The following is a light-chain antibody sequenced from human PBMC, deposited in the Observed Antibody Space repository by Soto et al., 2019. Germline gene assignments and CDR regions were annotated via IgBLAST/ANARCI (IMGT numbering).Light chain of an antibody. CDR1: QGISNY. Sequence: DIQMTQAPSSLSASVGDRVTITCRASQGISNYLAWYQQQPGKVPKLLIYVASTLQSGVPSRFSGSGSGTDFTLTISSLQPEDVATYYCQKYNSAPWTFGQGTKVVIK. CDR3: QKYNSAPWT. CDR2: VAS. V-gene: IGKV1-27*01. J-gene: IGKJ1*01.